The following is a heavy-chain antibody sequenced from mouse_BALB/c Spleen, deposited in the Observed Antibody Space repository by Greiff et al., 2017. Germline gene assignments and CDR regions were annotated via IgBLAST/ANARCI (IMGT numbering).Heavy chain of an antibody. Sequence: EVKLQESGGDLVKPGGSLKLSCAASGFTFSSYGMSWVRQTPDKRLEWVATISSGGSYTYYPDSVKGRFTISRDNAKNTLYLQMSSLKSEDTAMYYCAREAYYGNYGDYWGQGTTLTVSS. CDR2: ISSGGSYT. D-gene: IGHD2-10*01. CDR3: AREAYYGNYGDY. V-gene: IGHV5-6*01. J-gene: IGHJ2*01. CDR1: GFTFSSYG.